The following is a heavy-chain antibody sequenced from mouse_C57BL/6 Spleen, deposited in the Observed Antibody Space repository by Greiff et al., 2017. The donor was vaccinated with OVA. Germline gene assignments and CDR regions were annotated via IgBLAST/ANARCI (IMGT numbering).Heavy chain of an antibody. CDR3: GRGGSNYGAMDY. Sequence: EVKLQQSGPELVKPGASVKISCKASGYTFTDYYMNWVKQSHGKSLEWIGDINPNNGGTSYNQKFKGKATLTVDKSSSTAYMELRSLTSEDSAVYYCGRGGSNYGAMDYWGQGTSVTVSS. D-gene: IGHD2-5*01. CDR2: INPNNGGT. V-gene: IGHV1-26*01. CDR1: GYTFTDYY. J-gene: IGHJ4*01.